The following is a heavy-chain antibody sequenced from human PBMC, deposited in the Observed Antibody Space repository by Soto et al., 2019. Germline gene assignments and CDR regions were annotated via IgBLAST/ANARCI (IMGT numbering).Heavy chain of an antibody. CDR2: IYYSGST. D-gene: IGHD6-6*01. J-gene: IGHJ6*02. Sequence: PLCLPSTVSGVSIGNGGYYWSWNRQPPGKGLEWIGYIYYSGSTYYSPSLKSRVTISVDTSKSQFSLKLSSVTAADTAVFYCAREGLGSSAYGMDVWGQGITVTLSS. CDR3: AREGLGSSAYGMDV. V-gene: IGHV4-30-4*01. CDR1: GVSIGNGGYY.